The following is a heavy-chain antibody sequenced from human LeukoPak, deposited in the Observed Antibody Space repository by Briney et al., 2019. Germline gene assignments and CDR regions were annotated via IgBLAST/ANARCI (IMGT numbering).Heavy chain of an antibody. J-gene: IGHJ4*02. CDR3: ARTYYDFWTSDY. V-gene: IGHV3-21*01. CDR1: GFTFSSYW. CDR2: ISSSSSYI. D-gene: IGHD3-3*01. Sequence: PGGSLRLSCAASGFTFSSYWMPWVRQAPGKGLEWVSSISSSSSYIYYADSVKGRFTISRDNAKNSLYLQMNSLRAEDTAVYYCARTYYDFWTSDYWGQGTLVTVSS.